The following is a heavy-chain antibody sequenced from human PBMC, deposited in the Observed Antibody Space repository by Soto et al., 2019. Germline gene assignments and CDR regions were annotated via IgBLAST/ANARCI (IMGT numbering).Heavy chain of an antibody. CDR3: ARGGSCSSTSCYAPRGVRYFDL. Sequence: QVQLQQWGAGLLKPSETLSLTCAVYGGYFSGYYWSWIRQPPGKGLEWIGEINHSGSTNYNPSLKSRVTISVDTSKNQFSLKLSSVTAADTAVYYCARGGSCSSTSCYAPRGVRYFDLWGRGTLVTVSS. CDR2: INHSGST. V-gene: IGHV4-34*01. J-gene: IGHJ2*01. D-gene: IGHD2-2*01. CDR1: GGYFSGYY.